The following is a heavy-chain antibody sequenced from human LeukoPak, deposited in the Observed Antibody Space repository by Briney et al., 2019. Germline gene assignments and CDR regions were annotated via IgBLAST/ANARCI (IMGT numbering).Heavy chain of an antibody. CDR2: IYDSEYT. D-gene: IGHD6-19*01. CDR3: AKDGEWLGYYFDY. Sequence: SETLSLTCTVSGSSTSGYYWSWIRQPPGKGLEWIGYIYDSEYTSYNPSLKSRVSMSFDTSSNQYSLWLTSVTAADTAVYYCAKDGEWLGYYFDYWGQGTLVTVSS. V-gene: IGHV4-59*12. J-gene: IGHJ4*02. CDR1: GSSTSGYY.